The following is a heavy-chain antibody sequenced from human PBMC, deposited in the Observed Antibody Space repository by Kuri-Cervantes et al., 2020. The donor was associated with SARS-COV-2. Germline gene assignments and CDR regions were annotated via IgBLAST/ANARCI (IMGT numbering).Heavy chain of an antibody. V-gene: IGHV3-23*01. CDR2: ISGDGGST. J-gene: IGHJ5*02. CDR3: ARDQSIHFGVLVAATDVTWFDP. CDR1: GFMFNDYA. Sequence: GESLKISCRASGFMFNDYAMSWVRQAPGKGLEWVSGISGDGGSTYYADSVKGRFTVSRDNATKTLYLQMSSLRADDTAMYYCARDQSIHFGVLVAATDVTWFDPWGQGTLVTVSS. D-gene: IGHD2-15*01.